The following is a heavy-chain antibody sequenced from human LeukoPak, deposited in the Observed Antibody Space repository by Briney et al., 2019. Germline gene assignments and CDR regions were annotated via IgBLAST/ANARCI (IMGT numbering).Heavy chain of an antibody. D-gene: IGHD3-9*01. CDR2: ISESGGET. J-gene: IGHJ4*02. Sequence: GGSLRLSCAASGFVFDRNVMSWVRQAPGKGLEWVSGISESGGETLYADSVKGRFTISRDNSKNTLYLQVNSLRAEDTAVYYCAKDPLTGYYFDHWGQGTLVTVSS. V-gene: IGHV3-23*01. CDR1: GFVFDRNV. CDR3: AKDPLTGYYFDH.